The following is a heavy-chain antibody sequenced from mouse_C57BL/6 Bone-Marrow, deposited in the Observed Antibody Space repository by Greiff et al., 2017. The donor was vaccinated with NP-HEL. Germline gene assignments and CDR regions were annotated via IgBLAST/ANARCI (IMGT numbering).Heavy chain of an antibody. V-gene: IGHV1-19*01. D-gene: IGHD4-1*01. Sequence: DVKLQESGPVLVKPGASVKMSCKASGYTFTDYYMNWVKQSHGKSLEWIGVINPYNGGTSYNQKFKGKATLTVDKSSSTAYMELNSLTSEDSAVYYCARWEDFDYWGQGTTLTVSS. J-gene: IGHJ2*01. CDR3: ARWEDFDY. CDR2: INPYNGGT. CDR1: GYTFTDYY.